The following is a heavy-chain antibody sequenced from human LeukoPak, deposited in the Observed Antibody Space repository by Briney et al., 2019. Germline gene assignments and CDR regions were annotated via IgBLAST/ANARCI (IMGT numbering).Heavy chain of an antibody. J-gene: IGHJ6*03. CDR1: GGSISSSSYY. CDR3: ARGVLSDRPYSSSSGLDYYYYMDV. D-gene: IGHD6-6*01. Sequence: SETLSLTCTVSGGSISSSSYYWGWIRQPPGKGLEWIGSIYYSGSTYYNPSLRSRVTISVDTSKNQFSLKLSSVTAADTAVYYCARGVLSDRPYSSSSGLDYYYYMDVWGKGTTVTVSS. CDR2: IYYSGST. V-gene: IGHV4-39*07.